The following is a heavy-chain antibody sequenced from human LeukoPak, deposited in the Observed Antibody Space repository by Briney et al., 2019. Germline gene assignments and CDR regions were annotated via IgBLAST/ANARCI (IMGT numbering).Heavy chain of an antibody. Sequence: PGGSLRLSCAASGFTFDDYTMHWVRQAPGKGLEWASLISWDGGSTYYADSVKGRFTISRDNSKNSLYLQMNSLRTEDTALYYCAKDMPGYCSSTSCSDPWGQGTLVTVSS. D-gene: IGHD2-2*01. CDR3: AKDMPGYCSSTSCSDP. V-gene: IGHV3-43*01. CDR2: ISWDGGST. CDR1: GFTFDDYT. J-gene: IGHJ5*02.